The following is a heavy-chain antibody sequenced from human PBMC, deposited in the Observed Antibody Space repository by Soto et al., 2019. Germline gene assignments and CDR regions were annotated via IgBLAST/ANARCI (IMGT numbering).Heavy chain of an antibody. CDR3: ARSSDSSSWYWFDP. Sequence: SSVKVSCKASGYTFTSYGISWVRQAPGQGLEGMGWISAYNGNTNYAQKLQGRVTMTTDTSTSTAYMELRSLRSDDTVVYYCARSSDSSSWYWFDPWGQGTLVTVSS. D-gene: IGHD6-13*01. V-gene: IGHV1-18*01. J-gene: IGHJ5*02. CDR2: ISAYNGNT. CDR1: GYTFTSYG.